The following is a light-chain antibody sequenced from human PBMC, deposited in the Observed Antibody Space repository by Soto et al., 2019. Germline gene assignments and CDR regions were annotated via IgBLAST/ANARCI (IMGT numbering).Light chain of an antibody. CDR2: GAS. CDR1: QSVSSSY. J-gene: IGKJ3*01. Sequence: EIVLTQSPGTLSLSPGERATLSCRASQSVSSSYLAWYQQKPGQAPRLLIYGASSRATGIPVRFSGSGSGTDFTLTINKLEPEDFAVYYCQQYGSSLLFTFGPGTKVDIK. V-gene: IGKV3-20*01. CDR3: QQYGSSLLFT.